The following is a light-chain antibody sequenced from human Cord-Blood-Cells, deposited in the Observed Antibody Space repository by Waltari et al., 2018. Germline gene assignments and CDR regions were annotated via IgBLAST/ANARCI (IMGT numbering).Light chain of an antibody. Sequence: ISCTGTSSDVGSYNLVSWYQQHPGKAPKLMIYEGSKRPSGVSNRFSGSKSGNTASMTISGLQAEDEADYYCCSYAGSSTFVVFGGGTKLTVL. CDR1: SSDVGSYNL. V-gene: IGLV2-23*01. CDR3: CSYAGSSTFVV. CDR2: EGS. J-gene: IGLJ2*01.